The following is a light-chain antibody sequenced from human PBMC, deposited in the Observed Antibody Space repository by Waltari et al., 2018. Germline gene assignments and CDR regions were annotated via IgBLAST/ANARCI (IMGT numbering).Light chain of an antibody. V-gene: IGLV1-51*02. CDR2: EHS. Sequence: QSVLTQPPSVSAAPGQKVTISCSGSNSNIGNNYISWYQQLPGTAPKLLIYEHSKRLSGIPDRFSGSKSGTSATLGSTGLQTGDEADYYCGTWDSSLSAWVFGGGTKLTV. CDR1: NSNIGNNY. J-gene: IGLJ3*02. CDR3: GTWDSSLSAWV.